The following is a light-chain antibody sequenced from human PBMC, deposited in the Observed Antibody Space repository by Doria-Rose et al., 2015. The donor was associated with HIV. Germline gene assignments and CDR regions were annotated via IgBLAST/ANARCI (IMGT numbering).Light chain of an antibody. V-gene: IGKV1-27*01. CDR2: TAS. CDR1: QGISTY. CDR3: QKYDSPPHT. Sequence: TQAPSSLSASVGDRVTITCRASQGISTYLAWWQQKPGKVPKLLIYTASTLQSGVPSRFSGSGSGADFTLTISSLQPEDIATYHCQKYDSPPHTFGQGTNLKIK. J-gene: IGKJ2*01.